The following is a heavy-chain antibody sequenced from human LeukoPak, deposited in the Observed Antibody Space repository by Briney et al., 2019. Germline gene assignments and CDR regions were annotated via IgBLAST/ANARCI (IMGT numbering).Heavy chain of an antibody. J-gene: IGHJ4*02. CDR2: LSAYNGNT. CDR3: TRDGLRIAVAGTLDY. D-gene: IGHD6-19*01. V-gene: IGHV1-18*01. CDR1: GYTFTSYG. Sequence: ASVKVSCKASGYTFTSYGISWVRQAPGQGLEWMGWLSAYNGNTNYAQKLQGRVTMTTDTSTSTAYMELRSLRSDDTAVYYCTRDGLRIAVAGTLDYWGQGTLVTVSS.